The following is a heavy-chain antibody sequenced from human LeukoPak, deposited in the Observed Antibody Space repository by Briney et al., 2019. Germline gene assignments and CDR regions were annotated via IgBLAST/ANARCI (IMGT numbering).Heavy chain of an antibody. J-gene: IGHJ4*02. Sequence: PSETLSLTCAVYGGSFSGYYWSWIRQPPGKELEWIGEINHSGSTNYNPSLKSRVTISVDTSKNQFSLKLSSVTAADTAVYYCASGHWATDFDYWGQGTLVTVSS. CDR2: INHSGST. CDR3: ASGHWATDFDY. V-gene: IGHV4-34*01. D-gene: IGHD1-26*01. CDR1: GGSFSGYY.